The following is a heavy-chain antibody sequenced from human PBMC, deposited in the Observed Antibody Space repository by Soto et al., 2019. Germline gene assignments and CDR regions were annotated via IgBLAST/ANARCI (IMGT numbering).Heavy chain of an antibody. D-gene: IGHD2-21*01. V-gene: IGHV3-7*05. Sequence: GGSLRLSCAASGFTFSSYWMNWVRQAPGKRLEWVANIKQDGGEKYYVDSVKGRFTISRDNPKNLLYLQMDSLRAEDTAVYYCAREGRYSQYSPTDYWGHGTLVTVSS. CDR2: IKQDGGEK. CDR1: GFTFSSYW. CDR3: AREGRYSQYSPTDY. J-gene: IGHJ4*01.